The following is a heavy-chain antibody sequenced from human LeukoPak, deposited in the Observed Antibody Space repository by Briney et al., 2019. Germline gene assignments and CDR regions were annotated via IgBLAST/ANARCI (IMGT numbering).Heavy chain of an antibody. D-gene: IGHD2-2*01. Sequence: GGSLRLSCTVSGCSFSTYWMSWVRHAPGMGMEWVANIKQDGSEKYYVDSVKGRFTISRDNAKNSLYLQMNSLRAEDTAVYYCSRFYCRSTSCLEDYGGQGTLVTVSS. CDR1: GCSFSTYW. CDR3: SRFYCRSTSCLEDY. J-gene: IGHJ4*02. CDR2: IKQDGSEK. V-gene: IGHV3-7*01.